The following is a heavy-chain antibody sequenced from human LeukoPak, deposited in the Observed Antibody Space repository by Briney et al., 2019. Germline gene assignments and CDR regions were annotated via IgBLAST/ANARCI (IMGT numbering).Heavy chain of an antibody. Sequence: GGSLRLSCAASGFTFSSYAMHWVRQAPGKGLEWVAVISYDGSNTYYADSVKGRFTISRDNSKNTLYLQMNSLRAEDTAVYYCARMTTVVTFDAFDIWGQGTMVTVSS. J-gene: IGHJ3*02. CDR3: ARMTTVVTFDAFDI. CDR1: GFTFSSYA. D-gene: IGHD4-23*01. CDR2: ISYDGSNT. V-gene: IGHV3-30-3*01.